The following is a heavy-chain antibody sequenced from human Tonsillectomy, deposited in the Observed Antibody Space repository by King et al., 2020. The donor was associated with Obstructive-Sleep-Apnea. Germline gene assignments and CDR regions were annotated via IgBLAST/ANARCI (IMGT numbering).Heavy chain of an antibody. V-gene: IGHV3-23*04. Sequence: VQLVESGGGLVQPGGSLRLSCAASGFTFSSYAMTWVRQAPGKGLEWVSAISGSGGSTYYADSVKGRFTISRDNSKNTLYLQMNSLRAEDTAVYYCAKDMTIFGVVTRNFDYWGQGTLVTVPS. CDR2: ISGSGGST. CDR3: AKDMTIFGVVTRNFDY. D-gene: IGHD3-3*01. J-gene: IGHJ4*02. CDR1: GFTFSSYA.